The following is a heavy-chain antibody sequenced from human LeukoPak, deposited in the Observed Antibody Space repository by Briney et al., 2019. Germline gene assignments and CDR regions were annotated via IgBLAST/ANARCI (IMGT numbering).Heavy chain of an antibody. J-gene: IGHJ4*02. CDR3: ARFNSGSYQHYFDY. CDR2: IYYSGST. Sequence: PSETLSLTCTVSGGSISSSSYYWGWIRQPPGKELEWIGSIYYSGSTYYNPSLKSRVTISVDTSKNQFSLKLTSVTAADTAVYYCARFNSGSYQHYFDYWGQGTLVTVSS. V-gene: IGHV4-39*07. CDR1: GGSISSSSYY. D-gene: IGHD1-26*01.